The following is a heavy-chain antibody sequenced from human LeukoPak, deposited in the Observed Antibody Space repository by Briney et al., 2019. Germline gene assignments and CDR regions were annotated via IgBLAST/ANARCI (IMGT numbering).Heavy chain of an antibody. Sequence: GGSLRLSCAASGFTFSSYGMHWVRQAPGKGLEWVAIVYYDGSDKYYADSVKGRFTISRDNSKDTLYLQMNSLRAEDTAVYYCARQIAYYYDTSGYYTTDYWGRGTLVTVSS. D-gene: IGHD3-22*01. CDR2: VYYDGSDK. CDR1: GFTFSSYG. CDR3: ARQIAYYYDTSGYYTTDY. J-gene: IGHJ4*02. V-gene: IGHV3-33*01.